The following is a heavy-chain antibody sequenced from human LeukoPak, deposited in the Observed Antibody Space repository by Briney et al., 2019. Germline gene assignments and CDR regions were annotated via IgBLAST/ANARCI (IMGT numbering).Heavy chain of an antibody. Sequence: PGGSLRLSCAASGFTFSNYGMHWVRQAPGKRLEWVATTSYEGSEKYYADSVMGRFTISRDNSKNTLYLQMSSLRAEDTAVYYCAKPSGPGSDGYIDYWGQGTLVTVSS. CDR2: TSYEGSEK. D-gene: IGHD3-10*01. CDR3: AKPSGPGSDGYIDY. J-gene: IGHJ4*02. CDR1: GFTFSNYG. V-gene: IGHV3-30*18.